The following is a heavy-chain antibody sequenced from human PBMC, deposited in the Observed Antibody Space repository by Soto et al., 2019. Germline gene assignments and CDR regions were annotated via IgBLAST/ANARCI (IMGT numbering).Heavy chain of an antibody. CDR2: IYYSGST. CDR1: GGSISSSSYY. Sequence: QLQLQESGPGLVKPSETLSLTCTVSGGSISSSSYYWGWIRQPPGKGLEWIGSIYYSGSTYYNPSLKSRVTISVDTSKNQFSLKLSSVTAADTAVYYCARHVSGWYLNWFDPWGQGTLVTVSS. CDR3: ARHVSGWYLNWFDP. D-gene: IGHD6-19*01. V-gene: IGHV4-39*01. J-gene: IGHJ5*02.